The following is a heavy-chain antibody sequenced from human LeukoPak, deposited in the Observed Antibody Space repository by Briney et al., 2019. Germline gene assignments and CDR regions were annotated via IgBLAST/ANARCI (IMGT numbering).Heavy chain of an antibody. D-gene: IGHD4-17*01. CDR2: IYWDDDK. V-gene: IGHV2-5*02. CDR1: GFSLNTTGVG. J-gene: IGHJ3*02. Sequence: SGPTLVKPTQTLTLTCTFSGFSLNTTGVGVGWIRHPPGRALEWLTLIYWDDDKRYSPSLKNRLTITKDTSKNQVVLAMTNMDPVDTATYFCAHRRHMRADYEDAFDIWGQGTVVTVSS. CDR3: AHRRHMRADYEDAFDI.